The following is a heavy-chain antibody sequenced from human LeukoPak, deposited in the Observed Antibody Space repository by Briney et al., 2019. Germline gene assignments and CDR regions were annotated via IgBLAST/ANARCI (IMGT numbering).Heavy chain of an antibody. CDR2: IYTSGST. V-gene: IGHV4-4*07. CDR1: GGSMNTHY. D-gene: IGHD3-3*01. Sequence: SETLSLTCSVSGGSMNTHYWNWIRQPAGKGLEWIGRIYTSGSTNHNPSLKSRVIMSLDTSKSQFSLSLSSVTAADTAVYYCARDNNGLYFGVRGFNIWGQGKMVIVSS. J-gene: IGHJ3*02. CDR3: ARDNNGLYFGVRGFNI.